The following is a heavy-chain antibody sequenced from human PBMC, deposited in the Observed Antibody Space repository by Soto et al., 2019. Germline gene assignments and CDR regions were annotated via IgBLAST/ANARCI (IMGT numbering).Heavy chain of an antibody. CDR1: GFTVSSNY. CDR2: IYSGGST. V-gene: IGHV3-53*01. J-gene: IGHJ5*02. Sequence: GGSLRLSCAASGFTVSSNYMSWVRQAPGKGLEWVSVIYSGGSTYYADPVKGRFTISRDNSKNTLYLQMNSLRAEDTAVYYCAREILAAAGRGWFDPWGQGTLVT. CDR3: AREILAAAGRGWFDP. D-gene: IGHD6-13*01.